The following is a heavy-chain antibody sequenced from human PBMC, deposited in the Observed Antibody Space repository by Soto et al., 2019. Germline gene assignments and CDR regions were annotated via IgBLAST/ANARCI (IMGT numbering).Heavy chain of an antibody. V-gene: IGHV3-11*01. J-gene: IGHJ6*03. CDR3: ARDPRYCSGGSCYSAGEDHYYYYLDV. D-gene: IGHD2-15*01. Sequence: QVQLVESGGGLVKPGGSLRLSCAASGFSFSDYYMRWIRQAPGKGLEWVSYISSGGSPIYYTDSVKGRSTISRDNAENSLYLHMTSLRAADTAVYYCARDPRYCSGGSCYSAGEDHYYYYLDVWGKGTTVTVSS. CDR1: GFSFSDYY. CDR2: ISSGGSPI.